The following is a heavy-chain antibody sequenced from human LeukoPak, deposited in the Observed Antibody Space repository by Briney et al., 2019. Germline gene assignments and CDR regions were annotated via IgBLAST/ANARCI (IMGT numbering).Heavy chain of an antibody. CDR1: GYRFTDSY. Sequence: ASVNVSCKASGYRFTDSYINWVRQAPGQGLEWMGWINPTSGGTNYAQKFQGRVIMIRDTSISTAYMELSRLRSDDTAVYYCASESSLGYWGQGTLVTVSS. J-gene: IGHJ4*02. CDR3: ASESSLGY. CDR2: INPTSGGT. V-gene: IGHV1-2*02. D-gene: IGHD3-16*01.